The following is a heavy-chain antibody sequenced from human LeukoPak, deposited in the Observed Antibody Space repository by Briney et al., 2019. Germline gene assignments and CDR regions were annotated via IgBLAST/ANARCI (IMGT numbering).Heavy chain of an antibody. V-gene: IGHV4-34*01. J-gene: IGHJ4*01. CDR3: ARFIAAAGFDY. D-gene: IGHD6-13*01. CDR1: GGSISSHY. Sequence: SETLSLTCTVSGGSISSHYWSWIRQPPGKGLEWIGEINHSGSTNYNPSLKSRVTISVDTSKNQFSLKLSSVTGADTAVYYCARFIAAAGFDYWGQEPWSPSPQ. CDR2: INHSGST.